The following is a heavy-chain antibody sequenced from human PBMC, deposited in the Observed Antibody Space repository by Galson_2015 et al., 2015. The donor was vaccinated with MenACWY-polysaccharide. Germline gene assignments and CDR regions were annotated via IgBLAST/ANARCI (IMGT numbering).Heavy chain of an antibody. CDR1: GGSISSGSYY. V-gene: IGHV4-61*02. J-gene: IGHJ3*02. CDR2: INTSGRT. D-gene: IGHD3-22*01. Sequence: TLSLTCTVSGGSISSGSYYWSWIRQPAGKGLEWIGRINTSGRTNYNPSLRSRVTMSVDTSRNQFSLNLNSVTAADTAVYYCARDDLGYYDSSKNVFEIWGQGTMVAVSS. CDR3: ARDDLGYYDSSKNVFEI.